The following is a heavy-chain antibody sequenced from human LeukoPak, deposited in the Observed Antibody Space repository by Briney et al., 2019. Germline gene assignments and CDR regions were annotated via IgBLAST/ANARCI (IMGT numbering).Heavy chain of an antibody. Sequence: GGSLRLSCAASGFTFGSYEMNWVRQAPGKGLEWVSYISSSGSTIYYADSVKGRFTISRDNAKNSLYLQMNSLRAEDTAVYYCARDVRTNYGMDVWGQGTTVTVSS. CDR2: ISSSGSTI. D-gene: IGHD3-10*01. CDR3: ARDVRTNYGMDV. J-gene: IGHJ6*02. CDR1: GFTFGSYE. V-gene: IGHV3-48*03.